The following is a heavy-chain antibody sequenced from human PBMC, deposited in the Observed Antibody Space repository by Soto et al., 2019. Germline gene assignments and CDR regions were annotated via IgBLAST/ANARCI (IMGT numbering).Heavy chain of an antibody. D-gene: IGHD3-9*01. CDR1: GGSISSYY. J-gene: IGHJ5*02. Sequence: PSETLSLTCTVSGGSISSYYWSWIRQPPGKGLEWIGYIYYSGSTNYNPSLKSRVTISVDTSKNQFSLKLSSVTAADTAVYYCARGVGNYDILTGYEAAWFDPWGQGTLVTVSS. CDR2: IYYSGST. CDR3: ARGVGNYDILTGYEAAWFDP. V-gene: IGHV4-59*01.